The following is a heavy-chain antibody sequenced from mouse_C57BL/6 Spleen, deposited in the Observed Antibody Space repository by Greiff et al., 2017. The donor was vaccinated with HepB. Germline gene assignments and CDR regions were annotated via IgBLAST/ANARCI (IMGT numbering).Heavy chain of an antibody. D-gene: IGHD1-1*01. CDR3: TRDSTVVAPFDY. CDR2: ISSGGDYI. J-gene: IGHJ2*01. V-gene: IGHV5-9-1*02. Sequence: EVQLVESGEGLVKPGGSLKLSCAASGFTFSSYAMSWVRQTPEKRLEWVAYISSGGDYIYYADTVKGRFTISRDNARNTLYLQMSSLKSEDTAMYYCTRDSTVVAPFDYWGQGTTLTVSS. CDR1: GFTFSSYA.